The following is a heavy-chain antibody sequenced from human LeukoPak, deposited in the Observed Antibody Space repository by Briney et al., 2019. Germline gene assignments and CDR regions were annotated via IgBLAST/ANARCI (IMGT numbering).Heavy chain of an antibody. CDR1: GYTFTSYG. Sequence: ASVKVSCKASGYTFTSYGISWVRQAPGQGLEWMGWISAYNGNTNYAQKLQGRVTMTTDTSTSTAYMELRSLRSDDTAVYYCARGGSPRYCTNGVCPNAFDIWGQGTMVTVSS. J-gene: IGHJ3*02. D-gene: IGHD2-8*01. CDR2: ISAYNGNT. CDR3: ARGGSPRYCTNGVCPNAFDI. V-gene: IGHV1-18*01.